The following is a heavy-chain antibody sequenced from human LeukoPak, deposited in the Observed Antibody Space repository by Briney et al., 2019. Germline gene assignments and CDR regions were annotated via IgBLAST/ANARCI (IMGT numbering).Heavy chain of an antibody. CDR2: ISSSGSTI. CDR3: ARVRERLYFDY. V-gene: IGHV3-11*01. CDR1: GFTFSDYY. Sequence: GGSLRLSCAASGFTFSDYYMSWIRQAPGKGLEWVSYISSSGSTIYYADSVKGRFTISRDSSKNTLYLQMNSLRAEDTAVYFCARVRERLYFDYWGQGTLVTVSS. J-gene: IGHJ4*02. D-gene: IGHD1-26*01.